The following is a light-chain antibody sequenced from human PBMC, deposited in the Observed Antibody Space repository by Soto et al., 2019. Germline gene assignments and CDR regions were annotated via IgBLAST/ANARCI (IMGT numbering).Light chain of an antibody. J-gene: IGLJ1*01. Sequence: QSALTQPPSASGSPGQSVTISCTGTSSDVGGYNFVSWYQRHPGKAPKLMIFEVSKRPSGVPDRFSGSKSGNTASLTVSGLQAEDEADYYCSSYAGSNSWYVFGTGTKVTVL. CDR1: SSDVGGYNF. CDR2: EVS. CDR3: SSYAGSNSWYV. V-gene: IGLV2-8*01.